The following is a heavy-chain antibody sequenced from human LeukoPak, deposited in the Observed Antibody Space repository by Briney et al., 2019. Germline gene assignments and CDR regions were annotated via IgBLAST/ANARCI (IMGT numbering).Heavy chain of an antibody. J-gene: IGHJ3*02. V-gene: IGHV3-53*01. CDR3: ARDRKSGKMGDAFDI. CDR1: GFTFSSYW. D-gene: IGHD1-1*01. CDR2: IYSGGST. Sequence: PGGSLRLSCAASGFTFSSYWMSWVRQAPGKGLEWVSVIYSGGSTYYADSVKGRFTISRDNSKNTLYLQMNSLRAEDTAVYYCARDRKSGKMGDAFDIWGQGTMVTVSS.